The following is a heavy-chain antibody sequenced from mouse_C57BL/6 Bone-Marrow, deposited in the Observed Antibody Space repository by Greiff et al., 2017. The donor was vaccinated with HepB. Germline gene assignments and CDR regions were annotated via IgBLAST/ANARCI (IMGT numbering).Heavy chain of an antibody. V-gene: IGHV5-17*01. CDR1: GFTFSDYG. CDR3: ASRRAGIFDY. Sequence: EVKLMESGGGLVKPGGSLKLSCAASGFTFSDYGMHWVRQAPEKGLEWVAYISSGSSTIYYADTVKGRFTISRDNAKNTLFLQMTSLRSEDTAMYYCASRRAGIFDYWGQGTTLTVSS. D-gene: IGHD3-1*01. CDR2: ISSGSSTI. J-gene: IGHJ2*01.